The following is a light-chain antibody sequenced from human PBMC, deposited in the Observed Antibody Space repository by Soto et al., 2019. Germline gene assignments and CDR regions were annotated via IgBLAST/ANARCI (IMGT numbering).Light chain of an antibody. CDR1: QSVSNW. CDR2: KAS. Sequence: DIHLTQSPSTLSASVGDRVIITCRASQSVSNWLAWYQQKPGKAPNLLIDKASSLKSGVPSRFSGSGSGTEFTLTISSLQPDDFATYYCQQYNSYSPTFGQGTKVDIK. V-gene: IGKV1-5*03. J-gene: IGKJ1*01. CDR3: QQYNSYSPT.